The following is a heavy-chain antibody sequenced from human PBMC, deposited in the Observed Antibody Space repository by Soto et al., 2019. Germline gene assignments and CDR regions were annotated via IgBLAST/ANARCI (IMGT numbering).Heavy chain of an antibody. V-gene: IGHV3-33*01. CDR3: ARDEMSIAVAGTSWFDP. Sequence: GGSLRLSCAASGFTFSRYGMHWVRQAPGKGLEWVAVIWYDGSNKYYADSVKGRFTISRDNSKNTLYLQMNSLRAEDTAVYYCARDEMSIAVAGTSWFDPWGQGTLVTSPQ. J-gene: IGHJ5*02. CDR1: GFTFSRYG. D-gene: IGHD6-19*01. CDR2: IWYDGSNK.